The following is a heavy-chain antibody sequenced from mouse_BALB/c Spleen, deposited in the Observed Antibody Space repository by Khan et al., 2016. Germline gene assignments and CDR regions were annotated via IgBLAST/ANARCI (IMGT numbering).Heavy chain of an antibody. CDR3: ARDYYGSSFFDY. D-gene: IGHD1-1*01. CDR1: GYSITSGYA. J-gene: IGHJ2*01. Sequence: EVQLQESGPGLVKPSQSLSLTCTVTGYSITSGYAWNWIRQFPGNKLGWMGYINYSGSTTYNPSLKSQISITRDTSKNQFFLQLKSVTTEDTATYYCARDYYGSSFFDYWGQGTTLTVSS. V-gene: IGHV3-2*02. CDR2: INYSGST.